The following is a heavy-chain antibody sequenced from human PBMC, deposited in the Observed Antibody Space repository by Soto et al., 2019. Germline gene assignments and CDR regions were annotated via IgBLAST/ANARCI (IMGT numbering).Heavy chain of an antibody. J-gene: IGHJ6*01. Sequence: PWETLSLTCAVYGWSFSGYYWIWILQPPGNGLEWIGEINHSGSTNYNPSLKSRVTISVDTSKNQFSLKLSSVTAADTAVYYCARGPLYRCSSTSCYYYYGMDVWGQGTTVTVSS. CDR2: INHSGST. CDR1: GWSFSGYY. V-gene: IGHV4-34*01. D-gene: IGHD2-2*01. CDR3: ARGPLYRCSSTSCYYYYGMDV.